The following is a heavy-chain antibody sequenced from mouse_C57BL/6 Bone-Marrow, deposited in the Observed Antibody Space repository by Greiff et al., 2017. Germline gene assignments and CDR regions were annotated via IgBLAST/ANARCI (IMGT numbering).Heavy chain of an antibody. Sequence: QVQLQQPGAELVRPGTSVKLSCKASGYTFTSYWMHWVKQRPGQGLEWIGVIDPSDSYTNYNQKFKGKATLTVDTSSSTAYMQLSSLTSEDSAVYYCARLTTVVAPDAMDYWGQGTSVTVSS. CDR1: GYTFTSYW. CDR2: IDPSDSYT. J-gene: IGHJ4*01. D-gene: IGHD1-1*01. V-gene: IGHV1-59*01. CDR3: ARLTTVVAPDAMDY.